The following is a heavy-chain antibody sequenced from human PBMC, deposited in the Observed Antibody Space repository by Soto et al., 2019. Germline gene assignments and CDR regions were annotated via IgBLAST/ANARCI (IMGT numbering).Heavy chain of an antibody. J-gene: IGHJ4*02. CDR3: AKDGVGATAFDY. Sequence: GGSLRLSCAASGFTFSSYGMHWVRQAPGKGLEWVAVISYDGGNKYYADSVKGRFTISRDNSKNTLYLQMNSLRAEDTAVYYCAKDGVGATAFDYWGQGTLVTVSS. V-gene: IGHV3-30*18. D-gene: IGHD1-26*01. CDR1: GFTFSSYG. CDR2: ISYDGGNK.